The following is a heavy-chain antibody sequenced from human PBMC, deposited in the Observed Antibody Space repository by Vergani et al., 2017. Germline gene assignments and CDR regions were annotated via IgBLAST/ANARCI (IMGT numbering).Heavy chain of an antibody. J-gene: IGHJ6*02. CDR3: ARDSALVVPAAIFYYYYGMDV. CDR2: ISSSGSTI. Sequence: EVQLVESGGGLVQPGGSLRLSCAASGFTFSSYEMNWVRQAPGKGLEWVSYISSSGSTIYYADSVKGRFTISRDNAKNSLYLQMNSLRAEDTAVYYCARDSALVVPAAIFYYYYGMDVWGQGTTVTVSS. CDR1: GFTFSSYE. D-gene: IGHD2-2*01. V-gene: IGHV3-48*03.